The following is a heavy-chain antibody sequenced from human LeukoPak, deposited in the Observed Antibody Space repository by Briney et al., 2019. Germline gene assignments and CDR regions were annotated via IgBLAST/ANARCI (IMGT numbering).Heavy chain of an antibody. V-gene: IGHV4-59*01. J-gene: IGHJ4*02. CDR1: GGSISSYY. D-gene: IGHD3-3*01. Sequence: SETLSLTCTVSGGSISSYYWSWIRQPPGKGLEWIGYIYYSGSTNYNPSLKSRVTISVDTSKNQFSLKLSSVTAADTAVYYCARDKADDFWSGSRFDYWGQGTLVTVSS. CDR3: ARDKADDFWSGSRFDY. CDR2: IYYSGST.